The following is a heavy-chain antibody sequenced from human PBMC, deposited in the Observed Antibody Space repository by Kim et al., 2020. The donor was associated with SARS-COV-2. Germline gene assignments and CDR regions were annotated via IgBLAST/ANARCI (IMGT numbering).Heavy chain of an antibody. Sequence: GGSLRLSCAASGFTFRSHVMHWVRQAPGKGLEWVALISYEGSTQKYIDSVKGRFTVSRDNSKNTLFLQMNSLRPEDTAVYYCARNLVGDTDLGPWGQGTLVTVSS. J-gene: IGHJ5*02. V-gene: IGHV3-30*03. CDR3: ARNLVGDTDLGP. D-gene: IGHD1-26*01. CDR1: GFTFRSHV. CDR2: ISYEGSTQ.